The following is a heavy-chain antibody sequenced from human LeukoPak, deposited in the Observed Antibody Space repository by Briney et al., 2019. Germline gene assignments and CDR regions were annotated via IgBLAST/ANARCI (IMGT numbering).Heavy chain of an antibody. J-gene: IGHJ4*02. CDR2: ISYDGSNK. CDR3: AKGGCFLDY. Sequence: GGSLRLSCAASGFTFSSYGMHWVRQAPGKGLEWVAVISYDGSNKYYADSVKGRFTISRDNSKNTLYLQMNSLRAEDTAVYYCAKGGCFLDYWGQGTLVTVSS. D-gene: IGHD6-19*01. V-gene: IGHV3-30*18. CDR1: GFTFSSYG.